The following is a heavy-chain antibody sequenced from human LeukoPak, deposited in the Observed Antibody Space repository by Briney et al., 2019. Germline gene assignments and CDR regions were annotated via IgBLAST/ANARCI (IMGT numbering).Heavy chain of an antibody. CDR2: IIPILGIA. V-gene: IGHV1-69*04. Sequence: GASAKVSCKASGGTFSSYAISWVRQAPGQGLEWMGRIIPILGIANYAQKFQGRVTITADKSTSTAYMELSSLRSEDTAVYYCAVDSSSQSSFDYWGQGTLVTVSS. CDR3: AVDSSSQSSFDY. D-gene: IGHD6-13*01. J-gene: IGHJ4*02. CDR1: GGTFSSYA.